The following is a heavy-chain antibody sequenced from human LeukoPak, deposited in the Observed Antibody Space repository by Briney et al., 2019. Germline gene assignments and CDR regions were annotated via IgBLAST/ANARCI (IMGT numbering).Heavy chain of an antibody. V-gene: IGHV3-30*02. CDR1: GFTFSSYG. Sequence: GGSLRLSCAASGFTFSSYGMHWVRQAPGKGLEWVAFIRYDGSNKYYADSVKGRFTISRDNAKNSLYLQMNSLRAEDTAVYYCARMAGALYYYGSGSYYNYYYYMDVWGKGTTVTVSS. CDR2: IRYDGSNK. CDR3: ARMAGALYYYGSGSYYNYYYYMDV. D-gene: IGHD3-10*01. J-gene: IGHJ6*03.